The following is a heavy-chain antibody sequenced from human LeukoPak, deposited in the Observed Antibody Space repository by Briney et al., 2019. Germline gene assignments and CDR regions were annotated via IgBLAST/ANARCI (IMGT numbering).Heavy chain of an antibody. J-gene: IGHJ4*02. V-gene: IGHV1-18*01. CDR1: GYTFTSYG. D-gene: IGHD3-9*01. CDR2: IGAYNGNT. Sequence: ASVKVSCKASGYTFTSYGISWVRQAPGQGLEWMGWIGAYNGNTNYAQKLQGRVTMTTDTSTSTAYMELRSLRSDDTAMYYCARGYDILTGYPKTDYWGQGTLVTVSS. CDR3: ARGYDILTGYPKTDY.